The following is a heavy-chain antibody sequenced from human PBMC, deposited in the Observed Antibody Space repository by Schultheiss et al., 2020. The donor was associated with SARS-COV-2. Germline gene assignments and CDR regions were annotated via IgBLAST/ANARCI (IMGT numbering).Heavy chain of an antibody. CDR1: GFAFSRTW. J-gene: IGHJ5*02. Sequence: GGSLRLSCAASGFAFSRTWMSWVRQAPGKGLEWVAVIWYDGSNKYYADSVKGRFTISRDNSKNTLYLQMNSLRAEDTAVYYCARVSCGGDCYSTWFDPWGQGTLVTVSS. CDR2: IWYDGSNK. D-gene: IGHD2-21*01. V-gene: IGHV3-33*07. CDR3: ARVSCGGDCYSTWFDP.